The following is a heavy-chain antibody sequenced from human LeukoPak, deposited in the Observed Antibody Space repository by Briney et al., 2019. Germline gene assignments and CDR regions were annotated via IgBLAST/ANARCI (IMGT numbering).Heavy chain of an antibody. D-gene: IGHD4-17*01. CDR1: GFTFSSYS. J-gene: IGHJ4*02. CDR2: ISSSSYI. Sequence: PGGSLRLSCAASGFTFSSYSMNWVRQAPGKGLEWVSSISSSSYIYYADSVKGRFTISRDNAKNSLYLQMNSLRAEDTALYHCARVGYGDYEGPFDYWGQGTLVTVFS. CDR3: ARVGYGDYEGPFDY. V-gene: IGHV3-21*04.